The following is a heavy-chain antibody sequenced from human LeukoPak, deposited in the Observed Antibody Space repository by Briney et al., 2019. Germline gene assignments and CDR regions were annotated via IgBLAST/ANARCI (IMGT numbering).Heavy chain of an antibody. CDR2: IYYSGST. Sequence: PSETLSLTCTVSGGSISSGGYYWSWIRQHPGKGLEWIGYIYYSGSTYYNPSLKSRVTISVDTSKNQFSLKLSSVTAADTAVYYCVALLRSGYYRGLGYWGQGTLVTVSS. D-gene: IGHD3-3*01. V-gene: IGHV4-31*03. CDR3: VALLRSGYYRGLGY. J-gene: IGHJ4*02. CDR1: GGSISSGGYY.